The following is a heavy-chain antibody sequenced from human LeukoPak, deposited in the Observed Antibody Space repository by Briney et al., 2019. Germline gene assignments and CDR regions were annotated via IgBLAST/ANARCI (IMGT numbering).Heavy chain of an antibody. CDR2: ISFSSSTV. CDR3: ARHKDYGFDY. CDR1: GFTFSGYT. J-gene: IGHJ4*02. Sequence: GGSLRLSCAASGFTFSGYTMNWVRQAPGKGLEWVSHISFSSSTVSYADSVKGRLTISRDNANNSLYLQMNSLRDEDTAVYYCARHKDYGFDYWGQGTLVTVSS. V-gene: IGHV3-48*02. D-gene: IGHD4-17*01.